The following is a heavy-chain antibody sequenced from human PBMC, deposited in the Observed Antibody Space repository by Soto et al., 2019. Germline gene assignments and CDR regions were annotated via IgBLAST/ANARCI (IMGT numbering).Heavy chain of an antibody. CDR1: GFIFSSYW. CDR2: IKQDGSEK. V-gene: IGHV3-7*01. Sequence: GGSLRLSCAATGFIFSSYWMSWVRQAPGKGLEWVANIKQDGSEKYYVDSAKGRFTISRDNAKNSLHLQMNSLRAEDTAGYYCARGFNSALDIWGQGTMVTVSS. J-gene: IGHJ3*02. CDR3: ARGFNSALDI.